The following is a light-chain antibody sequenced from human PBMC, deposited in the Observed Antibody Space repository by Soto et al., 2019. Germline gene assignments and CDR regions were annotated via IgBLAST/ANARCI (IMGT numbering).Light chain of an antibody. Sequence: QSVLTQSPSASASLGASVKLTCTLSSGHSSYAIAWHQQQPEKGPRYLMKLKSDGSHSKGDGIPDRFSGSSSGAERYLTISSLQSEDEADYYCQTWDTGIRVFGGGTKLTVL. CDR1: SGHSSYA. CDR3: QTWDTGIRV. V-gene: IGLV4-69*01. J-gene: IGLJ3*02. CDR2: LKSDGSH.